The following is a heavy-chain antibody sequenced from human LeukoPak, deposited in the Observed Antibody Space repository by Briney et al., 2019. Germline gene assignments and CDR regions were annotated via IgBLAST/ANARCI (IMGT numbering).Heavy chain of an antibody. D-gene: IGHD3-22*01. J-gene: IGHJ3*02. CDR1: GGTFSSYA. CDR3: ARPHPAYYYDSSGYLAAFDI. CDR2: IIPIFGTA. Sequence: VASVKVSCKASGGTFSSYAISWVRQAPGQGLEWMRGIIPIFGTANYAQKFQGRVTITADESTSTAYMELSSLRSEDTAVYYCARPHPAYYYDSSGYLAAFDIWGRGTMVTVSS. V-gene: IGHV1-69*13.